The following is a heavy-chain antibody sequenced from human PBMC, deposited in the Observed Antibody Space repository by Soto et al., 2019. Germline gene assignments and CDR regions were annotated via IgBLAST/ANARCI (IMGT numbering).Heavy chain of an antibody. J-gene: IGHJ4*02. CDR3: ARDRLYYYGSGTSDY. CDR2: ISAYNGNT. V-gene: IGHV1-18*01. CDR1: GYTFTSYG. Sequence: ASVKVSCKASGYTFTSYGISWVRQAPGQGLEWMGWISAYNGNTNYAQKLQGRVTMTTDTSTSTAYMELRSLSSDDSAVYYCARDRLYYYGSGTSDYWGQGSLVTVS. D-gene: IGHD3-10*01.